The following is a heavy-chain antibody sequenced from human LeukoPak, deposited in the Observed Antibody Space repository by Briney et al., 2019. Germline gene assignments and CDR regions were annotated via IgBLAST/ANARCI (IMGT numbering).Heavy chain of an antibody. D-gene: IGHD6-13*01. J-gene: IGHJ4*02. V-gene: IGHV3-7*01. CDR2: MKYDGSEK. CDR1: GFTFSCSW. Sequence: GRSLRLSCAASGFTFSCSWMSWVRQAPGKGREWVANMKYDGSEKYYVDSVKGRFTISRDNAKNALYLQMNSLRAEDTAVYYCARDIEAAGLFLDYWGQGTLVTVSS. CDR3: ARDIEAAGLFLDY.